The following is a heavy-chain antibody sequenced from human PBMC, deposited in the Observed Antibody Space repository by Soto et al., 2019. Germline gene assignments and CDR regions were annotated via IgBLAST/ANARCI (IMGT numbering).Heavy chain of an antibody. CDR2: VSHIGST. V-gene: IGHV4-4*02. J-gene: IGHJ4*02. CDR1: GGSISSGFW. Sequence: QVHLQASDPGLVKPSETLSLTCVVSGGSISSGFWWTWVRQSPGKGLEWLGEVSHIGSTKDNPSLKNRFTLSVDKSNNRFSLYMTSVTAADTGVYYCARVSRTVGLDYWGQGTLVTVSS. CDR3: ARVSRTVGLDY. D-gene: IGHD1-1*01.